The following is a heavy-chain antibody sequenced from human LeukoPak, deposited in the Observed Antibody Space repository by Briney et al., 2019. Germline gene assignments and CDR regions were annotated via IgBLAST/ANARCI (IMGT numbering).Heavy chain of an antibody. CDR2: INGDGSST. CDR3: VTTVTSPGFDI. D-gene: IGHD4-17*01. V-gene: IGHV3-74*01. J-gene: IGHJ3*02. Sequence: PGGSLRLSCAASGFSFSSYWMHWVRQAPGKGLVWVSRINGDGSSTRYADSVKGRFTISRDNAKNMLYLQMNSLRADDTAVYYCVTTVTSPGFDIWGQGTMVTVSS. CDR1: GFSFSSYW.